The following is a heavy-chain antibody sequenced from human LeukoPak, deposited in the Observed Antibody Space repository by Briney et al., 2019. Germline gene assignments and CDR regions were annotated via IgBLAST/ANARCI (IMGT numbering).Heavy chain of an antibody. V-gene: IGHV3-30*02. CDR3: AKGPRASDWQGDY. Sequence: GGSLRLSCAASGFTVSSTYMSWVRQAPGKGLEWVAFIRYDGSNKYYADSVKGRFTISRDNSKNTLYLQMNSLRAEDTAVYYCAKGPRASDWQGDYWGQGTLVTVSS. CDR2: IRYDGSNK. CDR1: GFTVSSTY. D-gene: IGHD6-19*01. J-gene: IGHJ4*02.